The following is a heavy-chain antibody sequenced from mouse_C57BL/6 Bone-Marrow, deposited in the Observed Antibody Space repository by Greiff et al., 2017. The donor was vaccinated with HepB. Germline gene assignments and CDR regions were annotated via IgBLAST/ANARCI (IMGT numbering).Heavy chain of an antibody. J-gene: IGHJ4*01. CDR1: GFTFSDYY. CDR3: ARDRGYYSYYYAMDY. CDR2: INYDGSST. Sequence: DVQLQESEGGLVQPGSSMKLSCTASGFTFSDYYMAWVRQVPEKGLEWVANINYDGSSTYYLDSLKSRFIISRDNAKNILYLQMSSLKSEDTATYYCARDRGYYSYYYAMDYWGQGTSVTVSS. V-gene: IGHV5-16*01. D-gene: IGHD1-1*01.